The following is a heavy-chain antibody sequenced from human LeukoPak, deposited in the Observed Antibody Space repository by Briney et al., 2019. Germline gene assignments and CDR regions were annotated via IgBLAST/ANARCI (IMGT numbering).Heavy chain of an antibody. V-gene: IGHV3-23*01. J-gene: IGHJ4*02. CDR3: AKGYYSYGNDYFDC. Sequence: GGSLRLSCAASGFTSGSFAISWVRQAPGKRLEWVSAISASGDSTDYAASVRGRFTTSRDNSRNMVYLQMNTLGVEDTAVYYCAKGYYSYGNDYFDCWGQGTQVSVSS. CDR2: ISASGDST. D-gene: IGHD5-18*01. CDR1: GFTSGSFA.